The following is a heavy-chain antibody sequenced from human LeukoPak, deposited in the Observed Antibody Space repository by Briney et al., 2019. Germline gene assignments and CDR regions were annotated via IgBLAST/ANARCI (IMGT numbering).Heavy chain of an antibody. J-gene: IGHJ4*02. CDR3: AREEYYYYDSSGSADY. V-gene: IGHV3-21*01. CDR1: GFTFSSYS. Sequence: GGSLRLSRAASGFTFSSYSMNWVRQAPGKGLEWVSSISSSSSYIYYADSVKGRFTISRDNAKNSLYLQMNSLRAEDTAVYYCAREEYYYYDSSGSADYWGQGTLVTVSS. D-gene: IGHD3-22*01. CDR2: ISSSSSYI.